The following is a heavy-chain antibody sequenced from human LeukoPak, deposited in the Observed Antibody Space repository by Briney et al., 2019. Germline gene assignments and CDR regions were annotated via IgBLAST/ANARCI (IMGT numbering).Heavy chain of an antibody. V-gene: IGHV4-59*01. J-gene: IGHJ4*02. CDR2: IDNSGST. CDR1: GGSISSYY. Sequence: SETLSLTWTVPGGSISSYYWSWIRQPPGKGLECIAYIDNSGSTNYYPALKSRVTISVDTSKNQFSLKLSSVTAADTAVHYCARDGSSGYYRLWGQGTLVTVSS. D-gene: IGHD3-22*01. CDR3: ARDGSSGYYRL.